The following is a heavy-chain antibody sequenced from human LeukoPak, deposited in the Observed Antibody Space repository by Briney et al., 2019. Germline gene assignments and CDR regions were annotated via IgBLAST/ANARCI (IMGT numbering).Heavy chain of an antibody. V-gene: IGHV3-33*01. CDR3: ARDSGYSYVN. Sequence: GRSLRLSCAASGFTFSSYGMHWVRQAPGKGLEWVAVIWYDGSNKYYADSVKGRFTIPRDNSKNTLYLQMNSLRAEDTAVYYCARDSGYSYVNWGQGTLVTVSS. CDR2: IWYDGSNK. D-gene: IGHD5-18*01. J-gene: IGHJ4*02. CDR1: GFTFSSYG.